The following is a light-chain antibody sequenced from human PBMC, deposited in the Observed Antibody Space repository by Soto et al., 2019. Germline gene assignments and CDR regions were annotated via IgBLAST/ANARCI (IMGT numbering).Light chain of an antibody. J-gene: IGLJ3*02. V-gene: IGLV2-23*01. CDR3: CSYAGTSFWV. Sequence: QSALTQPASVSGSPGQSITISCTGTSSDVGTYKFLSWYQQHPGKVPTLMIHEGTKRPSGVSNRFSGSKSGNTATLTISGLQPEDEANYYCCSYAGTSFWVFGGGTKLTVL. CDR1: SSDVGTYKF. CDR2: EGT.